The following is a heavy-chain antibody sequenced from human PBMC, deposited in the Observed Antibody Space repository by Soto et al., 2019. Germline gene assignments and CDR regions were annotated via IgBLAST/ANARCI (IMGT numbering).Heavy chain of an antibody. D-gene: IGHD7-27*01. J-gene: IGHJ4*02. CDR3: VTGETTYYH. Sequence: PGGSLRLSCAASGFTFSAYAMSWVRQAPGKGLDWVSGISSGATTTYYADSVKGRFTVSRDKSRSIVYLEMKSLRVEDTALYYCVTGETTYYHWGQGALVTV. CDR2: ISSGATTT. CDR1: GFTFSAYA. V-gene: IGHV3-23*01.